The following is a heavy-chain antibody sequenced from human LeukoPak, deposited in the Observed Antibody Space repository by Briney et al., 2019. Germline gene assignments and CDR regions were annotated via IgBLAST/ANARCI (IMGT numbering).Heavy chain of an antibody. Sequence: GGSLRLSCAASGFTFSSYSMNWVRQAPGKGLEWVPSISSSSSYIYCADSVKGRFTISRDNAKNSLYLQMNSLRAEDTAVYYCARDPLYDYGDYGYWGQGTLVTVSS. CDR1: GFTFSSYS. CDR2: ISSSSSYI. D-gene: IGHD4-17*01. V-gene: IGHV3-21*01. CDR3: ARDPLYDYGDYGY. J-gene: IGHJ4*02.